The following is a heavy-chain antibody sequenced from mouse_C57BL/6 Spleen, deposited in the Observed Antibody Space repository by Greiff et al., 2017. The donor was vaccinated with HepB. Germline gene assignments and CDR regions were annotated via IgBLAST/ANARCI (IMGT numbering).Heavy chain of an antibody. V-gene: IGHV1-42*01. CDR1: GYSFTGYY. D-gene: IGHD1-1*01. J-gene: IGHJ2*01. Sequence: VQLQQSGPELVKPGASVKISCKASGYSFTGYYMNWVKQSPEKSLEWIGEINPSTGGTTYNQKFKAKATLTVDKSSSTAYMQLKSRTSEDSAVYYCARSTVVTYYFDYWGQGTTLTVSS. CDR3: ARSTVVTYYFDY. CDR2: INPSTGGT.